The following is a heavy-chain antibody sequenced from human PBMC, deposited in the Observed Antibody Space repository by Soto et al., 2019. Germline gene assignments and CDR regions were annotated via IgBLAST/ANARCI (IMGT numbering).Heavy chain of an antibody. CDR1: GGSISSSS. D-gene: IGHD1-26*01. CDR3: ARGGALRPNGHVPLAF. V-gene: IGHV4-59*01. CDR2: IYNNGRT. Sequence: SETLSLTCTVSGGSISSSSWSWIRQPPGRGLEWIGYIYNNGRTDYNPSLRSRVTISVDTSKNHFSLKLSSVTPADTAVYFCARGGALRPNGHVPLAFWGQGTLVTVSS. J-gene: IGHJ4*02.